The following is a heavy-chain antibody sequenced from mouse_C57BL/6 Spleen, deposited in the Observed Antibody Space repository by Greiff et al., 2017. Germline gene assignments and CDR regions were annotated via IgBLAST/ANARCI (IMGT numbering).Heavy chain of an antibody. V-gene: IGHV5-15*01. CDR2: ISNLAYSI. CDR3: ARRATSSGYAMDY. Sequence: EVKLMESGGGLVQPGGSLRLSCAASGFTFSDYGMAWVRQAPRKGPEWVGFISNLAYSINYADTVTGRFTFTSANAKNTLYLEISSLSAEDTAMYYSARRATSSGYAMDYWGQGTSVTVSS. CDR1: GFTFSDYG. D-gene: IGHD1-1*01. J-gene: IGHJ4*01.